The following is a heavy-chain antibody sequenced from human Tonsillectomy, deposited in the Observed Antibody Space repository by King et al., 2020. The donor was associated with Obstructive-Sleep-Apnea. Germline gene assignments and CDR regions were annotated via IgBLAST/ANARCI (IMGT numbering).Heavy chain of an antibody. CDR2: IYYSGNT. D-gene: IGHD1/OR15-1a*01. CDR3: ARIWKNHVGGLDY. Sequence: QLQESGPGLVKPSETLSLTCTVSGGSISSSSYYWGWIRQPPGKGLEWIGSIYYSGNTYYNPSLKSRVTISVDTSKNQFSLKLSSVTAADTAVYYCARIWKNHVGGLDYWGQGTLVTVSS. J-gene: IGHJ4*02. CDR1: GGSISSSSYY. V-gene: IGHV4-39*07.